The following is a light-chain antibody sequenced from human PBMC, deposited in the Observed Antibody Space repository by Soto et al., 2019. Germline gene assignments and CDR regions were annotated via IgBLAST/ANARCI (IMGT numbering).Light chain of an antibody. CDR1: QGINDC. V-gene: IGKV1-12*01. J-gene: IGKJ4*01. CDR3: QHGITFPLT. CDR2: DAS. Sequence: EIQMTQSPSSVSASVGDRVTISCRASQGINDCLAWYQQKPGKAPKLLIYDASYLQSGVPSRFSGSGSGTDFTLTISSLQPEDFATYFCQHGITFPLTFGGGTKVEIK.